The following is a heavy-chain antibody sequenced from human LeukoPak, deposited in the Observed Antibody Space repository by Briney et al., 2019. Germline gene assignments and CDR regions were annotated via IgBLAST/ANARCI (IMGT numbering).Heavy chain of an antibody. CDR3: ATALAAADPGRYYYYYMDV. CDR2: FDPEDGET. CDR1: GYTLTELS. D-gene: IGHD6-13*01. V-gene: IGHV1-24*01. Sequence: ASVTVSCKVSGYTLTELSMHWVRQAPGKGLEWMGGFDPEDGETIYAQKFQGRVTMTEDTSTDTAYMELSSLRSEDTAVYYCATALAAADPGRYYYYYMDVWGKGTTVTVSS. J-gene: IGHJ6*03.